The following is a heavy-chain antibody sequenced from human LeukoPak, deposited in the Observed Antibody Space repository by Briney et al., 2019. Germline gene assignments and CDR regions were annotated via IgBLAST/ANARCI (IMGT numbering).Heavy chain of an antibody. V-gene: IGHV4-59*10. J-gene: IGHJ5*02. CDR1: GGSFSGYY. Sequence: SETLSLTCAVYGGSFSGYYWSWIRQPAGKGLEWIGRIYTSGSTNYNPSLKSRVTMSVDTSKNQFSLKLSSVTAADTAVYYCARVTTMVRGAGWFDPWSQGTLVTVSS. CDR3: ARVTTMVRGAGWFDP. D-gene: IGHD3-10*01. CDR2: IYTSGST.